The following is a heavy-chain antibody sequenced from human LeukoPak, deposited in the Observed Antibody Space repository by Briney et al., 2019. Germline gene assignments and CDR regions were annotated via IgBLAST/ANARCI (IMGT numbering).Heavy chain of an antibody. J-gene: IGHJ4*02. Sequence: SQTLSLTCTVSGGSISSGSYYWSWIRQPAGKGLEWIGRIYTSGSTNYNPSLKSRVTISVDTSKNQFSLKLSSVTAADTAVYYCARRGRSSSWTFDYWGQGTLVTVSS. D-gene: IGHD6-13*01. CDR2: IYTSGST. CDR1: GGSISSGSYY. V-gene: IGHV4-61*02. CDR3: ARRGRSSSWTFDY.